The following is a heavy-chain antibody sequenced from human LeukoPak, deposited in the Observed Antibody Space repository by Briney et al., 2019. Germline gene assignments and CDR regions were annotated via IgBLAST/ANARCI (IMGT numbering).Heavy chain of an antibody. CDR3: AHTRPLSYYYDSSGPFDY. J-gene: IGHJ4*02. V-gene: IGHV2-5*01. CDR1: GFSRSTSGVG. CDR2: IYWNDDK. D-gene: IGHD3-22*01. Sequence: SGPTLINPTRTRTLTCTFSGFSRSTSGVGVGWSRQPPGKAVEWLAVIYWNDDKRYSPSLKSRLTITKDTSKNQVVLTMTNMAPVDTATYYCAHTRPLSYYYDSSGPFDYWGQGTLVTVSS.